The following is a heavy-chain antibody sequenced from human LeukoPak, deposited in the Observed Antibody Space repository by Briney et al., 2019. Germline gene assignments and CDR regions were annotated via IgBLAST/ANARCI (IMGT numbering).Heavy chain of an antibody. D-gene: IGHD3-9*01. V-gene: IGHV3-9*01. CDR2: ISWNSGSI. J-gene: IGHJ4*02. Sequence: GRSLSLSCAASGFTFDDYAMHWVRQAPGKGLEWVSGISWNSGSIGYANSVKGRFTISRDNAKNSLYLQMNSLRAEDTALYYCAKGLHRYFDWLQHYWGQGTLVTVSS. CDR3: AKGLHRYFDWLQHY. CDR1: GFTFDDYA.